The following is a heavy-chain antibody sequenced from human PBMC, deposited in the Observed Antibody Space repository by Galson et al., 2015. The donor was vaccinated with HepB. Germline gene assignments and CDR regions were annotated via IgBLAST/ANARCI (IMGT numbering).Heavy chain of an antibody. Sequence: SLRLSCAASGFTFSSNAMQWVRQAPGKGLEWVAVVSKDGGTKFYVDSVKGRFTISRDNSKNTLYLQMNSLRAEDTAVYYCARGIGGLVVVAATVGPYYFDYWGQGTLVTVSS. CDR2: VSKDGGTK. CDR1: GFTFSSNA. V-gene: IGHV3-30*03. CDR3: ARGIGGLVVVAATVGPYYFDY. J-gene: IGHJ4*02. D-gene: IGHD2-15*01.